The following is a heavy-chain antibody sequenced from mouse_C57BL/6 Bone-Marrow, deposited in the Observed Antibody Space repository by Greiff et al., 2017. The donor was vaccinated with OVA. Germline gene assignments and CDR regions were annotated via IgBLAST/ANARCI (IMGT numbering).Heavy chain of an antibody. CDR2: INPNNGGT. J-gene: IGHJ4*01. Sequence: EVQLQQSGPELVKPGASVKISCKASGYTFTDYYMNWVKPSHGKSLEWIGDINPNNGGTSYNQKFKGKATLTVDKSSSTAYMELRSLTSEDSAVYYCARWGNYAMDYWGQGTSVTVSS. V-gene: IGHV1-26*01. CDR3: ARWGNYAMDY. CDR1: GYTFTDYY.